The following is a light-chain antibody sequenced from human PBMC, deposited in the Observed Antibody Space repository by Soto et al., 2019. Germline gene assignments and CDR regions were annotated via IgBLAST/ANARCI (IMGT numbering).Light chain of an antibody. CDR1: SSDVGSYNL. J-gene: IGLJ1*01. CDR2: EGD. Sequence: QSGLTQPASVSGSPGQSITISCTGTSSDVGSYNLVSWYQQHPGKAPKLLIYEGDKRPSGVSNRFSGSKSGDTASLTISGLQAEDEADYYCYSYVSSRTFVFGTGTKLTVL. CDR3: YSYVSSRTFV. V-gene: IGLV2-23*01.